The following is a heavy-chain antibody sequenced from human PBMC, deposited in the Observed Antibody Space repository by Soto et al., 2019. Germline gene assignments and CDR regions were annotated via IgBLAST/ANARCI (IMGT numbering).Heavy chain of an antibody. V-gene: IGHV3-33*01. CDR3: ARDNVASTNYFWFDP. CDR1: GFTFSSYG. CDR2: VWNDGANP. D-gene: IGHD1-7*01. Sequence: QVQLVESGGGVVQPGRSLRLSCAASGFTFSSYGMHWVRLTPGKGLEWVALVWNDGANPYYADSVQGRFTISRDNSKNTLYVQMNRLSAEDTAVYYCARDNVASTNYFWFDPRGQGTLVTVSS. J-gene: IGHJ5*02.